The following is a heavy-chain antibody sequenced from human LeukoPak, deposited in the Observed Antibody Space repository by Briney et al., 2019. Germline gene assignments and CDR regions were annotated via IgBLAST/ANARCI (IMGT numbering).Heavy chain of an antibody. D-gene: IGHD2-21*02. CDR2: IRYNGNDN. Sequence: PGGSLRLSCAASGFTFNTYGLHWVRQAPGKGLEWVAFIRYNGNDNYYTDSVKGRFTISRDNSKNTVDLQMNNLRVDDTAIYYCAKDHANTPVVTNWGQGILVSVSS. CDR3: AKDHANTPVVTN. J-gene: IGHJ4*02. V-gene: IGHV3-30*02. CDR1: GFTFNTYG.